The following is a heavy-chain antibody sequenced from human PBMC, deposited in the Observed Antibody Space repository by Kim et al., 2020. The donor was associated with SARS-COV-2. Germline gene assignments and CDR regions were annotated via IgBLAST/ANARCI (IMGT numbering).Heavy chain of an antibody. V-gene: IGHV3-30*18. D-gene: IGHD5-18*01. CDR2: ITYDGSNK. Sequence: GGSLRLSCAASGFTFSSYGLHWVRQAPGKGLERVAIITYDGSNKYYADSVKGRFTISRDNSKNTLYLQMNSLRAEDTAVYYCAKDRGYSYGSPFDYWGQGTLVTVSS. J-gene: IGHJ4*02. CDR3: AKDRGYSYGSPFDY. CDR1: GFTFSSYG.